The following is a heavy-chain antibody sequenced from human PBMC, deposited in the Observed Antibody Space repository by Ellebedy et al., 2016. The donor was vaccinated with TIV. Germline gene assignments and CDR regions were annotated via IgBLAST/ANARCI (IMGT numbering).Heavy chain of an antibody. V-gene: IGHV4-4*07. Sequence: MPSETLSLTCTVSGGSISSYSWSWIRQPAGEGLEWIGRIFTSGSTNFNPSLKRRVTMSVDTSKNQFSLQLSSVTAADTAVYYCARDTVTANWGPLFDYWGQGTLVTVSS. D-gene: IGHD7-27*01. CDR2: IFTSGST. CDR1: GGSISSYS. J-gene: IGHJ4*02. CDR3: ARDTVTANWGPLFDY.